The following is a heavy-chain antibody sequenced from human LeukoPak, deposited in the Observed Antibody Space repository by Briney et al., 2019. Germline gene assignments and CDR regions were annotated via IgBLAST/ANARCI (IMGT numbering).Heavy chain of an antibody. J-gene: IGHJ4*02. D-gene: IGHD5-24*01. CDR2: IYTSGST. Sequence: PSQTLSLTCTVSGGSISSGSYYWSWIRQPAGKGLEWIGRIYTSGSTNYNPSLKSRVTISVDTSKNQFSLKLSSVTAADTAVYYCARGATHRRGWLQSGPEIKFDYWGQGTLVTVSS. V-gene: IGHV4-61*02. CDR1: GGSISSGSYY. CDR3: ARGATHRRGWLQSGPEIKFDY.